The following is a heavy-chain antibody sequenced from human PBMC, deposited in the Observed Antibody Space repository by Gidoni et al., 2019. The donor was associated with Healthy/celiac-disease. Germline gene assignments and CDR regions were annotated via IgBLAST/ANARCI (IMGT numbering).Heavy chain of an antibody. J-gene: IGHJ4*02. V-gene: IGHV3-15*07. D-gene: IGHD3-22*01. CDR3: TTVSWYYYDSSASYY. CDR1: GFTFRTAW. Sequence: EVQLVESGGGLVKPGGSLRLSGAASGFTFRTAWINWGRKAPGKGMEWVGRIKSKTDGGTKDYAAPVKGRFTISRDDAKNTRYLKMNSLKTEDKAVYYCTTVSWYYYDSSASYYWGQGTLVTVSS. CDR2: IKSKTDGGTK.